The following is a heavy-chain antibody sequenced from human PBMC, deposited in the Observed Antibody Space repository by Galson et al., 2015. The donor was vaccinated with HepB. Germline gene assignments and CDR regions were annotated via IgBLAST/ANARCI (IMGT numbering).Heavy chain of an antibody. CDR1: GFTVSSNY. Sequence: SLRLSCAASGFTVSSNYMSWVRQAPGKGLEWVSVIYSGCSTYYADSVKGRFTIYRDKSKNTPYLQMNSLRAEDTAVYYCARAILSLRIAVAGPVYGMDVRGQGTTVTVSS. V-gene: IGHV3-66*01. CDR3: ARAILSLRIAVAGPVYGMDV. J-gene: IGHJ6*02. D-gene: IGHD6-19*01. CDR2: IYSGCST.